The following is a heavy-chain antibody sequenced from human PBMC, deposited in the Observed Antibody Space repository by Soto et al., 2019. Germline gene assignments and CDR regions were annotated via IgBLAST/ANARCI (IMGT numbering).Heavy chain of an antibody. J-gene: IGHJ6*02. Sequence: SVKVSCKASGGTFSSYAISWVRQAPGQGLEWMGGIIPIFGTANYAQKFQGRVTITADESTSTAYMELSSLRSEDTAVYYCARDPGVVAANQYYYYGMDVWGQGTTVTVSS. CDR1: GGTFSSYA. D-gene: IGHD2-15*01. CDR3: ARDPGVVAANQYYYYGMDV. V-gene: IGHV1-69*01. CDR2: IIPIFGTA.